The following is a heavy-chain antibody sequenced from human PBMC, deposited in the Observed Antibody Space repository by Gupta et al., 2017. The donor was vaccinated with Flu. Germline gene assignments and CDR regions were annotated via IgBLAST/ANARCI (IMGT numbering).Heavy chain of an antibody. V-gene: IGHV3-74*03. Sequence: EMQLVESGGGLVQPGGSLRLSCAASGFTFSSSYLQWVRQAPGKRLVWVSRINPDGSSTTYAESVKGRFTISRDNAKNTLYLQMNGLGDDDTAVYYCATVTSGCWGQGTLVTVSS. CDR3: ATVTSGC. CDR2: INPDGSST. J-gene: IGHJ4*02. CDR1: GFTFSSSY. D-gene: IGHD4-17*01.